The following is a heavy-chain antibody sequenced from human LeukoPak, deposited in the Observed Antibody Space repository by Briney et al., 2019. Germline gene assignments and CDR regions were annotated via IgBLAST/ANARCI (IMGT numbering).Heavy chain of an antibody. V-gene: IGHV3-11*01. Sequence: GGSLRHSCAASGFTFSDYYMSWIRQAPGKGLEWVSYISSSGSTIYYADSVKGRFTISRDNAKNSLYLQMNSLRAEDTAVYYCARVDSRYDYVWGSYRSLDYWGQGTLVTVSS. J-gene: IGHJ4*02. D-gene: IGHD3-16*02. CDR2: ISSSGSTI. CDR3: ARVDSRYDYVWGSYRSLDY. CDR1: GFTFSDYY.